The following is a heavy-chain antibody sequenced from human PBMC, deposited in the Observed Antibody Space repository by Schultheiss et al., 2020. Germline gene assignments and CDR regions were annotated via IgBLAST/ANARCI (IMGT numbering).Heavy chain of an antibody. CDR2: ISDSGST. V-gene: IGHV4-39*07. J-gene: IGHJ4*02. D-gene: IGHD2-21*02. Sequence: SETLSLTCTVSGGSISSGSYYWSWIRQPPGKGLEWIGEISDSGSTNYNPSLKSRATISVDKSKNQFSLRLSSVTAADTAVYFCAGGDVVDDYWGQGTLVTVSS. CDR3: AGGDVVDDY. CDR1: GGSISSGSYY.